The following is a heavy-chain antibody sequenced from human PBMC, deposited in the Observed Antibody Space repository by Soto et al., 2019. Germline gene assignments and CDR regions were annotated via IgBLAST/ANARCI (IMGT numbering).Heavy chain of an antibody. CDR3: ARTMTTVTTEIDY. Sequence: ESGPTLVNPTQTLTLTCTFTGFSLSTSGMCVSWIRQPPGKALEWLARIDWDDDKYYSTPLKTRLTISKDTSKNQVVLTMTNMDPVDTATYYCARTMTTVTTEIDYWGQGTLVTVSS. J-gene: IGHJ4*02. V-gene: IGHV2-70*11. CDR2: IDWDDDK. D-gene: IGHD4-17*01. CDR1: GFSLSTSGMC.